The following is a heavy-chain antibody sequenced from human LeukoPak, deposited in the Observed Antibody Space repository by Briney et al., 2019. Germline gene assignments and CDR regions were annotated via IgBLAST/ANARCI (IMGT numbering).Heavy chain of an antibody. CDR3: ARDSSGWALHSFDI. V-gene: IGHV3-7*04. CDR2: IKEDGSEI. D-gene: IGHD6-19*01. J-gene: IGHJ3*02. Sequence: PGGSLRLSCAASGFTFSTYWMSWVRQAPGKGLEWVANIKEDGSEIYYVDSVKGRFTISRDNAKNSLYLQMNSLRAEDTAVYYCARDSSGWALHSFDIWGQGTMVTVSS. CDR1: GFTFSTYW.